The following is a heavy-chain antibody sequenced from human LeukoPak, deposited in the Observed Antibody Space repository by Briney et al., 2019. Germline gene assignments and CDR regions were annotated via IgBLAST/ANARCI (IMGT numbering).Heavy chain of an antibody. CDR2: IYYSGST. CDR1: GGSISSHY. CDR3: AREVTPRDYFDY. J-gene: IGHJ4*02. V-gene: IGHV4-59*11. Sequence: SGTLSLACTVSGGSISSHYWSWIRQPPGKGLEWIGYIYYSGSTNYNPSLKSRVTISVDTSKNQFSLKLSSVTAADTAVYYCAREVTPRDYFDYWGQGTLVTVSS. D-gene: IGHD4-23*01.